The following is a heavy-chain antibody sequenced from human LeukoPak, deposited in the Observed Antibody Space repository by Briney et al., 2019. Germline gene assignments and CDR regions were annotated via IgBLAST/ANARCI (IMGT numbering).Heavy chain of an antibody. Sequence: PSETLSLTCTVSGGSISSYYWSWIRQPPGKGLEWIGYISYSGSTNYNPSLKSRVTISVDRSKNQFSLKVSSVTAAGTAVYYCARSRSRGYSGDFDFWGRGTLVTVSP. V-gene: IGHV4-59*01. CDR2: ISYSGST. J-gene: IGHJ4*02. CDR1: GGSISSYY. CDR3: ARSRSRGYSGDFDF. D-gene: IGHD5-12*01.